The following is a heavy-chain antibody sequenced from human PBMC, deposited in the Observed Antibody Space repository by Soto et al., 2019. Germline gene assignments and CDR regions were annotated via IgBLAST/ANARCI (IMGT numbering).Heavy chain of an antibody. D-gene: IGHD2-2*01. CDR1: GFTFSSYA. Sequence: EVQLLESGGGLVQPGGSLRLSCAASGFTFSSYAMSWVRQAPGKGLEWVSAISGSGGSTYYADSVKGRFTISRDNSKNTLYLQMNSLRAEDTGVYYFAKGGFCSSTSCYPNWYFDLWGRGTLVTVSS. V-gene: IGHV3-23*01. CDR2: ISGSGGST. CDR3: AKGGFCSSTSCYPNWYFDL. J-gene: IGHJ2*01.